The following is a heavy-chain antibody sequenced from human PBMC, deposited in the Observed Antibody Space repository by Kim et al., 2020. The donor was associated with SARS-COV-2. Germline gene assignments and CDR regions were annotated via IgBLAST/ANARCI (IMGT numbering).Heavy chain of an antibody. D-gene: IGHD3-10*02. CDR2: VIPIFGTT. CDR3: AKTRVRDVRLNYYYYHMGV. J-gene: IGHJ6*02. Sequence: SVKVSCKASGGSFGSYAISWVRQAPGQGLEWMGGVIPIFGTTNSAQKFQGRVIITADESTTTAYMELSSLESEDTAVYYCAKTRVRDVRLNYYYYHMGVWGQGTTLTVSS. V-gene: IGHV1-69*13. CDR1: GGSFGSYA.